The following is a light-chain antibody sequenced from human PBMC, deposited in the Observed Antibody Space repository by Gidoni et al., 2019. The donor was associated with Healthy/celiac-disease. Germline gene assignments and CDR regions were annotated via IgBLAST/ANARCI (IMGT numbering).Light chain of an antibody. Sequence: ILMTQSPATLSVSPGERATLSCRASQSVSSNLAWYQQKPGQAPRLLIYGASARATGIPARFSGSGSGTEFTLTISSLQSEDFAIYYCHQYNNWPSLTFGGGTKVEIK. CDR2: GAS. CDR1: QSVSSN. CDR3: HQYNNWPSLT. V-gene: IGKV3-15*01. J-gene: IGKJ4*01.